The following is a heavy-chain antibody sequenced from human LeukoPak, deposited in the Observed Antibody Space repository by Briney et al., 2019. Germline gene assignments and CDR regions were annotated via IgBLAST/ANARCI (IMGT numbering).Heavy chain of an antibody. V-gene: IGHV1-69*06. CDR1: GGTFSSYA. CDR2: IIPIFGTA. Sequence: ASVKVSCKASGGTFSSYAISWVRQAPGQGLEWMGGIIPIFGTANYAQKFQGRVTITADKFTSTAYMEMSSLRSEDTAVYYCAKQVVGSWFDERFGAFDIWGQGTMVTVSS. J-gene: IGHJ3*02. CDR3: AKQVVGSWFDERFGAFDI. D-gene: IGHD6-13*01.